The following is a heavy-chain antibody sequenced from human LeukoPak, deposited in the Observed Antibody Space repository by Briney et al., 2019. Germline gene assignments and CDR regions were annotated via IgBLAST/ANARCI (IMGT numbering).Heavy chain of an antibody. CDR3: ARARYCSGGSCYSTFDY. CDR2: IKQDGSEK. V-gene: IGHV3-7*01. Sequence: GGSLRLSCGASGFTFSSYWMSWVRQAPGKGLEWVANIKQDGSEKYYVDSVKGRLTISRDNAKNSLYLQMNSLRAEDTAVYYCARARYCSGGSCYSTFDYWGQGTLVTVSS. J-gene: IGHJ4*02. CDR1: GFTFSSYW. D-gene: IGHD2-15*01.